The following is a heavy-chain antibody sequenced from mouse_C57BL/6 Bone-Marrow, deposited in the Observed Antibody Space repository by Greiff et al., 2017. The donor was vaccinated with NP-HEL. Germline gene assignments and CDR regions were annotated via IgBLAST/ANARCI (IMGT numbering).Heavy chain of an antibody. J-gene: IGHJ1*03. CDR2: IYPGSGNT. D-gene: IGHD1-1*01. CDR3: ASRVLHGFPYWYFDV. CDR1: GYSFTSYY. V-gene: IGHV1-66*01. Sequence: QVQLQQSGPELVKPGASVKISCKASGYSFTSYYIHWVKQRPGQGLEWIGWIYPGSGNTKYNEKFKGKATLTADTSSSTAYMQLSSLTSEDSAVYYCASRVLHGFPYWYFDVWGTGTTVTVSS.